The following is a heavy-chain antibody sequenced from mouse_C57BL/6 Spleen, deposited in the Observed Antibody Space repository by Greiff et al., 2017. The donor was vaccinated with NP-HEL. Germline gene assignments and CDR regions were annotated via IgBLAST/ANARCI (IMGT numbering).Heavy chain of an antibody. D-gene: IGHD3-3*01. Sequence: EVQLVESGGGLVKPGGSLKLSCAASGFTFSSYAMSWVRQTPEKRLEWVATISDGGSYTYYPDNVKGRFTISRDNAKNNLYLQMSHLKSEDTAMYYCAREGWAWFAYWGQGTLVTVSA. J-gene: IGHJ3*01. V-gene: IGHV5-4*01. CDR2: ISDGGSYT. CDR3: AREGWAWFAY. CDR1: GFTFSSYA.